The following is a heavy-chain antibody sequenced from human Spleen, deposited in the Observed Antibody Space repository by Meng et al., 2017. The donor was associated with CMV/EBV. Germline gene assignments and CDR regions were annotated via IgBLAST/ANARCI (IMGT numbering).Heavy chain of an antibody. CDR2: ISAYNGNT. V-gene: IGHV1-18*01. CDR1: GYTFSSYV. Sequence: ASVKVSCKASGYTFSSYVISWVRQAPGQGLEWMGWISAYNGNTNYAQNLQGRGTMTTDTSTSTAYMELRSLRSDDTAVYYCARVPGSRYSFDYWGQGTLGTVSS. J-gene: IGHJ4*02. D-gene: IGHD2-15*01. CDR3: ARVPGSRYSFDY.